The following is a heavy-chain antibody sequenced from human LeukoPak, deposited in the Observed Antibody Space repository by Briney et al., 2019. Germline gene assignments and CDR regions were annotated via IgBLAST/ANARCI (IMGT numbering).Heavy chain of an antibody. Sequence: SETLSLTCAVYGGSFSGYYWSWIRQPPGKGLEWIGEINHSGSTNYNPSLKSRVTISVDTSKNQFSLKLSSVTAADTAVYYCARSNYYDSSNWFDPWGQGTLVIVSS. CDR2: INHSGST. CDR1: GGSFSGYY. D-gene: IGHD3-22*01. V-gene: IGHV4-34*01. J-gene: IGHJ5*02. CDR3: ARSNYYDSSNWFDP.